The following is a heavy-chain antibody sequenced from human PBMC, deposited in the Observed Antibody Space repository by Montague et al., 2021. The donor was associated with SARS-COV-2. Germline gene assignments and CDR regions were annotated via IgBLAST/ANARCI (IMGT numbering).Heavy chain of an antibody. CDR3: TRVVVVVPASPAPTLFDP. D-gene: IGHD2-15*01. V-gene: IGHV4-61*09. CDR1: GVSVSSLGHF. Sequence: SQTLSLTCTVSGVSVSSLGHFWSWIRQPAGKGLEWIGHIYATGSAKYNPSLASRVTISVDTSNNQFSLRLNSVTAAATAVYYCTRVVVVVPASPAPTLFDPGGQGIRVTGSS. CDR2: IYATGSA. J-gene: IGHJ5*02.